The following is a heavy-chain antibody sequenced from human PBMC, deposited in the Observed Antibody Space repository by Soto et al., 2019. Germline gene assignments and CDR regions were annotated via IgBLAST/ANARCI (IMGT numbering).Heavy chain of an antibody. V-gene: IGHV3-30*18. CDR2: ISYDGITK. D-gene: IGHD2-2*01. Sequence: QVQLVESGGGVVQSGRSLRLSCAASGFIFSSYGMHWVRQAPVKGLEWVTLISYDGITKYYADSVKGRFTISRDNSKNTLYLQMNSLRAEDTAVYYCAKGTDHCSSISCYMDVWGKGTTVTVSS. J-gene: IGHJ6*03. CDR1: GFIFSSYG. CDR3: AKGTDHCSSISCYMDV.